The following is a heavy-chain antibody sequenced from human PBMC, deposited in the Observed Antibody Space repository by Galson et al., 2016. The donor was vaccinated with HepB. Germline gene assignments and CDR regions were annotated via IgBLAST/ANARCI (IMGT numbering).Heavy chain of an antibody. CDR1: GYTFATYS. J-gene: IGHJ4*02. D-gene: IGHD6-19*01. CDR3: ASEAPPSSGWYKTRLHFDY. CDR2: ISGANVNT. Sequence: SVKVSCKASGYTFATYSIHWVRQAPGQRLEWMGWISGANVNTKYAQKFQGRVTITRDTSATTAYMELTSLTSEDTAVYYCASEAPPSSGWYKTRLHFDYWGQGSLVTVSS. V-gene: IGHV1-3*01.